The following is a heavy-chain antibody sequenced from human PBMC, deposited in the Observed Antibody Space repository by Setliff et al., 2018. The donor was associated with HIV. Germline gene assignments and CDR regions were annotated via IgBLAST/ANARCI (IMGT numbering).Heavy chain of an antibody. CDR3: ARGVNFDY. Sequence: PSETLSLTCSVSGGSFSGYYWSWIRQPPGKGLEWIGYIYIYNSGSTNYNPSHTSRVTIAADTSRNQFSLKLTSVTATDTAIYYCARGVNFDYWGQGTQVTVSS. CDR2: IYIYNSGST. J-gene: IGHJ4*02. CDR1: GGSFSGYY. D-gene: IGHD3-3*01. V-gene: IGHV4-59*01.